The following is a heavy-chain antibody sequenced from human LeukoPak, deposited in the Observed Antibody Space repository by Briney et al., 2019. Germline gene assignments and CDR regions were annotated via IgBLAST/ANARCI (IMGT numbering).Heavy chain of an antibody. J-gene: IGHJ4*02. V-gene: IGHV1-46*01. CDR1: GYTFTSYY. CDR2: INPSGGST. Sequence: GASVKVSCKASGYTFTSYYMHWVRQAPGQGLEWMGIINPSGGSTSYAQKFQGRVTMTRDMPTSTVYMELRSLRSDDTAVYYCARDYRYFDYWGQGTLVTVSS. D-gene: IGHD4-11*01. CDR3: ARDYRYFDY.